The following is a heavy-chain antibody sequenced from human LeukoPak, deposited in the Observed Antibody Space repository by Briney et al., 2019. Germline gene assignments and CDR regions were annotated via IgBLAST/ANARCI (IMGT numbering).Heavy chain of an antibody. CDR3: ASRSGSTPYHFDY. D-gene: IGHD3-3*01. J-gene: IGHJ4*02. V-gene: IGHV1-18*01. CDR2: INTYNGKT. CDR1: GYTFTSQG. Sequence: ASVKVSCKASGYTFTSQGISWVRQAPGQGLEWMGWINTYNGKTNYAQKFQGRVTMTADTSTSTAYLELRSLRSDDTAVYYCASRSGSTPYHFDYWGQGTLVTVSS.